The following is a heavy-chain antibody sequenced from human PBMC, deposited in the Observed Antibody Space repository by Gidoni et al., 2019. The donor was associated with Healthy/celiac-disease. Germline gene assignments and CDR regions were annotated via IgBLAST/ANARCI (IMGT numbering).Heavy chain of an antibody. CDR2: IYYSGGT. Sequence: QLQLQESGPGLVKPSETLSLTCTVSGGSISSSSYYWGWIRQPPGKGLEWIGSIYYSGGTYYNPSLKSRVTISVDTSKNQFSLKLSSVTAADTAVYYCARHLYSSGWYNWFDPWGQGTLVTVSS. CDR1: GGSISSSSYY. CDR3: ARHLYSSGWYNWFDP. J-gene: IGHJ5*02. D-gene: IGHD6-19*01. V-gene: IGHV4-39*01.